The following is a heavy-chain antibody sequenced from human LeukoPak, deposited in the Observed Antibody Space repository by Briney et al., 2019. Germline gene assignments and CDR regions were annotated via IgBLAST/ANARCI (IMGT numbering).Heavy chain of an antibody. V-gene: IGHV4-4*07. CDR1: GGSITSYY. CDR2: IHTSGST. CDR3: AREFSGTSIAARVFDS. Sequence: SETLSLTCTVSGGSITSYYWSYIRQPPGKGLEWIGRIHTSGSTNYNPSLKSRVTMSVDTSKNQFSLKLSSVTAADTAIYYCAREFSGTSIAARVFDSWGQGTLVTVSP. D-gene: IGHD6-6*01. J-gene: IGHJ4*02.